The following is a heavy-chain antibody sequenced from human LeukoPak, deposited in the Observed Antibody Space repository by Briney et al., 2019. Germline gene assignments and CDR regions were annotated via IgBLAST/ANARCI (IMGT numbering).Heavy chain of an antibody. D-gene: IGHD3-22*01. CDR2: ISSSSYI. Sequence: GGSLRLSCAASGFTFSSYSMNWVRQAPGKGLEWVSSISSSSYIYYADSVKGRFTISRDNAKNSLYLQMNSLRAEDTAVYYCASFSGVITTGFDYWGQGTLVTVSS. CDR1: GFTFSSYS. V-gene: IGHV3-21*01. CDR3: ASFSGVITTGFDY. J-gene: IGHJ4*02.